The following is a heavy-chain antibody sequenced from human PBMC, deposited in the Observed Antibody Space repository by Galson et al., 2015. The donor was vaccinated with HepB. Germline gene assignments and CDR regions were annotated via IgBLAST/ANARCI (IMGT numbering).Heavy chain of an antibody. J-gene: IGHJ3*02. D-gene: IGHD6-19*01. CDR1: GDSVSSNSAA. CDR2: TYYRSKWYN. V-gene: IGHV6-1*01. Sequence: CAISGDSVSSNSAAWNWIRQSPSRGLEWLGRTYYRSKWYNDYAVSVKSRITINPDTSKNQFSLQLNSVTPEDTAVYYCARGTGYSSGWYGDHDAFDIWGQGTMVTVSS. CDR3: ARGTGYSSGWYGDHDAFDI.